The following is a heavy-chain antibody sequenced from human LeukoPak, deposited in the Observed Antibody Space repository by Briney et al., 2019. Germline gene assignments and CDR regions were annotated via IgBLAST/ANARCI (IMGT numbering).Heavy chain of an antibody. CDR2: ISSSSSYI. D-gene: IGHD3-3*01. CDR1: RFTFDDYA. Sequence: GGSLRLSCAASRFTFDDYAMHGVRQAPGKGLEWVSSISSSSSYIYYADSVKGRFTISRDNAKNSLYLQMNSLRAEDTAVYYCARDSGAYYDFWSGYYTSEAFDIWGQGTMVTVSS. J-gene: IGHJ3*02. CDR3: ARDSGAYYDFWSGYYTSEAFDI. V-gene: IGHV3-21*01.